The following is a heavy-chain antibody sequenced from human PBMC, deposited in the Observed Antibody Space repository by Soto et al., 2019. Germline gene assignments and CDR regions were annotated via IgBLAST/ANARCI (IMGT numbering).Heavy chain of an antibody. CDR1: GGSISSSSYY. CDR2: IYYSGST. J-gene: IGHJ4*02. V-gene: IGHV4-39*01. D-gene: IGHD6-6*01. CDR3: ARHHHVEYSSSSSIDY. Sequence: SETLSLTCTVSGGSISSSSYYWGWIRQPPGKGLEWIGSIYYSGSTYYNPSLKSRVTISVDTSKNQFSLKLSSVTAADTAVYYCARHHHVEYSSSSSIDYWGQGTLVTVSS.